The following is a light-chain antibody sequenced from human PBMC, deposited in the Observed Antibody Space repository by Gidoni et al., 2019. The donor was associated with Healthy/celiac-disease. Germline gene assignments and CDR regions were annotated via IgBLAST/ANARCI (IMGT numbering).Light chain of an antibody. J-gene: IGLJ2*01. CDR3: NSRDSSGNPLV. CDR2: GKN. Sequence: SELTQDPAVSVALGQTVRITCQGDSLRSYYASWYQQKPGQAPVLVIYGKNNRPSGIPDRFSGSSSGNTASLTITGAQAEDEADYYCNSRDSSGNPLVFGGGTKLTVL. CDR1: SLRSYY. V-gene: IGLV3-19*01.